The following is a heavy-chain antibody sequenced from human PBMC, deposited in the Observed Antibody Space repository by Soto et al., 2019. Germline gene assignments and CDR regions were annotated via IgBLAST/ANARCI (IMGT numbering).Heavy chain of an antibody. V-gene: IGHV1-69*02. J-gene: IGHJ4*02. D-gene: IGHD3-22*01. CDR3: ASMYYYDSPLFGSETRGLAY. CDR1: GGTFSSYT. Sequence: SVKVSCKASGGTFSSYTISWVRQAPGQGLEWMGRIIPILGIANYAQKFQGRVTITADKSTSTAYMELSSLRSEDTAVYYCASMYYYDSPLFGSETRGLAYWGQ. CDR2: IIPILGIA.